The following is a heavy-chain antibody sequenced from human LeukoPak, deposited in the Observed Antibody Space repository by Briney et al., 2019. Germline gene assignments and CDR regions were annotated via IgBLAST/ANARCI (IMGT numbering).Heavy chain of an antibody. Sequence: GGSLRLSCAASGFIFSGYGMHWVRQAPGKGLEWVALIANDGSTIHYADSVKGRFTISRDNSKNTPYLQMNNLRVEDTAIYYCAKDRIVISFGDVSKHWGQGTLVTVSS. CDR3: AKDRIVISFGDVSKH. D-gene: IGHD3-10*01. CDR1: GFIFSGYG. J-gene: IGHJ1*01. V-gene: IGHV3-30*18. CDR2: IANDGSTI.